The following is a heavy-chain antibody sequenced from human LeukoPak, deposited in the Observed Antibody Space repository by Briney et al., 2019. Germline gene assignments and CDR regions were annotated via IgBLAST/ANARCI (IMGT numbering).Heavy chain of an antibody. J-gene: IGHJ4*02. CDR1: GVSISTYY. CDR2: IYSSGST. D-gene: IGHD6-19*01. CDR3: ARAAGRYSSGLYYFVY. V-gene: IGHV4-4*07. Sequence: SETLTLTCTVSGVSISTYYWSWIRQPAGKGLEWIGRIYSSGSTNYNPSLKSRVTMSVDTSKNQFSLKLNSVTAADTAVYYCARAAGRYSSGLYYFVYWGRRTLVTVSS.